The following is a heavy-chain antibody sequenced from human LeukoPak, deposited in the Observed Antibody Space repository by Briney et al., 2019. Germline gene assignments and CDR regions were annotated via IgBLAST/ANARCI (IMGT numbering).Heavy chain of an antibody. V-gene: IGHV4-59*01. CDR1: GGSISSYY. CDR2: IYYSGST. Sequence: SETLSLTCTVSGGSISSYYWSWIRQPPGKGLKWIGYIYYSGSTNYNPSLKSRVTISVDTSKNQFSLKLSSVTAADTAVYYCARAPGGYSGYDFDYWGQGTLVTVSP. CDR3: ARAPGGYSGYDFDY. J-gene: IGHJ4*02. D-gene: IGHD5-12*01.